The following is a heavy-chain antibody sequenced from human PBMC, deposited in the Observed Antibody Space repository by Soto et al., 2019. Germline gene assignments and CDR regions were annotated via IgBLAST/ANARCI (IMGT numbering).Heavy chain of an antibody. J-gene: IGHJ5*02. CDR1: GFTFSNAW. V-gene: IGHV3-15*01. CDR2: IKSKTDGGAT. CDR3: STDRDKLYSWCYWAWFDP. D-gene: IGHD1-26*01. Sequence: GGSLRLSCAASGFTFSNAWMSWVRQAPGKGLEWVGRIKSKTDGGATDYAAPVKGRFTISRDDSKNTLYLQMNRLKTEDAAVYYCSTDRDKLYSWCYWAWFDPWGQGTLVTVSS.